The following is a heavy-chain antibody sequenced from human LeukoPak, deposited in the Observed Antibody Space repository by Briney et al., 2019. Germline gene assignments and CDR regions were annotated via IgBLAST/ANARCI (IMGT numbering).Heavy chain of an antibody. Sequence: SETLSLTCTVSGGSISSYYWSWIRQPPGKGPEWIGYIYYSGSTNYNPSLKSRVTISVDTSKNQFSLKLSSVTAADTAVYYCASSYYDSSGYYPGYWGQGTLVTVSS. CDR1: GGSISSYY. J-gene: IGHJ4*02. D-gene: IGHD3-22*01. V-gene: IGHV4-59*12. CDR2: IYYSGST. CDR3: ASSYYDSSGYYPGY.